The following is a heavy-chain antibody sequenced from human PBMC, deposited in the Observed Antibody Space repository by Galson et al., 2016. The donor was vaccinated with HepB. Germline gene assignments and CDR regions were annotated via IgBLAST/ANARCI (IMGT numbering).Heavy chain of an antibody. CDR2: IIPIFGTT. CDR1: GGIFTISP. D-gene: IGHD3-10*01. Sequence: SVKVSCKASGGIFTISPISWVRQAPGQGLEWMGGIIPIFGTTNYAQKFQARVTITADNSTTTAYMELNSLRSDDTAVYYCGGRFGRFESWGLGTLITVSS. J-gene: IGHJ4*02. V-gene: IGHV1-69*06. CDR3: GGRFGRFES.